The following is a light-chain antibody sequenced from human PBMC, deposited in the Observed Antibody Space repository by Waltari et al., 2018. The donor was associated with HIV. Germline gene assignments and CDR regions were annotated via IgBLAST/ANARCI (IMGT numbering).Light chain of an antibody. V-gene: IGKV1-39*01. CDR2: GAS. Sequence: DIQMTQSPSSLSASVGDRVTITCRASQSISSFLNWFQHKPGKAPKLLIYGASSLRSGVPSRFSGSGSGTDFTLTISSLQPDDFATYYCQQSDKTPCTFGQGTQVEVK. CDR3: QQSDKTPCT. CDR1: QSISSF. J-gene: IGKJ1*01.